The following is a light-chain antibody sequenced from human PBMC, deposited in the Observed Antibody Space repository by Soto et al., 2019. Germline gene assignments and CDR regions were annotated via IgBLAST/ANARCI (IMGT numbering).Light chain of an antibody. CDR1: SNDVGHDNY. J-gene: IGLJ1*01. CDR2: DVS. CDR3: SSYTSSGTYV. V-gene: IGLV2-14*03. Sequence: QSVLNQPASVSGSPGQSITISCTGTSNDVGHDNYVSWYQQFPGKVPKLIFYDVSNRPSGVSNRFSGSKSGNTASLTISGLQADDEADYYCSSYTSSGTYVFGTGTKVTVL.